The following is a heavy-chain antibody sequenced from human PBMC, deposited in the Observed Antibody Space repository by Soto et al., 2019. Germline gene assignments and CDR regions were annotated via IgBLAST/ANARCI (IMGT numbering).Heavy chain of an antibody. D-gene: IGHD3-22*01. CDR3: TTVRADYYDSSGPNY. Sequence: PGGSLRLSCTASGFTVGDDAMSWFPQAPGKGLEWVGFIRSKAYGGTTEYAASVKGRFTISRDDSKSIAYLQMNSLKTEDTAVYYCTTVRADYYDSSGPNYWGQGT. CDR1: GFTVGDDA. J-gene: IGHJ4*02. V-gene: IGHV3-49*03. CDR2: IRSKAYGGTT.